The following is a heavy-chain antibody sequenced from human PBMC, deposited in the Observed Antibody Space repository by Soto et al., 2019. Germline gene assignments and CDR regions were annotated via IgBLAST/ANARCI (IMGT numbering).Heavy chain of an antibody. CDR2: IYPGDSDA. D-gene: IGHD3-22*01. Sequence: GYSFTSYWIGWVRQMPGKGPEWMGIIYPGDSDARYSPSFQGQVTISADKSITTAYLQWSSLKASDTAVYFCARHLTYFYDSSGYYYDAFDVWGQGTMVTVSS. V-gene: IGHV5-51*01. CDR1: GYSFTSYW. CDR3: ARHLTYFYDSSGYYYDAFDV. J-gene: IGHJ3*01.